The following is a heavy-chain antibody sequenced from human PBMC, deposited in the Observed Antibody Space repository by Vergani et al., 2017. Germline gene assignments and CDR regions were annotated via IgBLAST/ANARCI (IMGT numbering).Heavy chain of an antibody. CDR3: ARDVNGAYCGGDCYSGAGDAFDI. CDR2: LNPTTGHT. Sequence: VQLVQSGAEVRKPGASVTVSCTASGYIFKNYYIHWLRQAPGQAFEWMGILNPTTGHTTSAQKFMGRVDMTRDPSTDTSTRTVQMTLSSLRSEDTAVYYCARDVNGAYCGGDCYSGAGDAFDIWGQGTMVTVSS. V-gene: IGHV1-46*02. D-gene: IGHD2-21*02. CDR1: GYIFKNYY. J-gene: IGHJ3*02.